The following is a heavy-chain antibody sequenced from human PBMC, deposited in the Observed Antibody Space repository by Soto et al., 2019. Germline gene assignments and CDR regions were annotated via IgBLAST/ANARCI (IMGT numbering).Heavy chain of an antibody. D-gene: IGHD5-18*01. CDR2: ISGSGGNT. V-gene: IGHV3-23*01. CDR3: AKGRGGSHYNYGGGPDN. J-gene: IGHJ4*02. CDR1: GFTFNSYA. Sequence: EVHLLESGGGLVKPGGSQRLSCVASGFTFNSYAMSWVRQAPGRGLEWVSGISGSGGNTYYADSVKGRFTISRDNSKDTLYLQMTSLRAEDTALYYCAKGRGGSHYNYGGGPDNWGQGTLLTVSS.